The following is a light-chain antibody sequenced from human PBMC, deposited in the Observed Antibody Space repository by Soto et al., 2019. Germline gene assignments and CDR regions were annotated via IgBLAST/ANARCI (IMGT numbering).Light chain of an antibody. J-gene: IGKJ2*01. CDR3: QHYGTSLVT. CDR1: QSVSSIY. CDR2: GAS. V-gene: IGKV3-20*01. Sequence: EIVLTQSPGTLSLSPGERATLSCRASQSVSSIYLAWYQQKPGQAPRLLIFGASGRATGIPDRFSGSGSGTDFSLTISRLEPDDFAVYYCQHYGTSLVTFGQGTKLEIK.